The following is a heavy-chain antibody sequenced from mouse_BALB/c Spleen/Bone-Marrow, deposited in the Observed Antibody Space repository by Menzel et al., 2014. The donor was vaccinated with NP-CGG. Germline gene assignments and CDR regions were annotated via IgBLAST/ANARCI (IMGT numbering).Heavy chain of an antibody. CDR3: AFGNYDFDY. J-gene: IGHJ2*01. D-gene: IGHD2-1*01. V-gene: IGHV1-80*01. Sequence: VQRVESGAELVRPGSSVKISCKASGYAFSSYWMNWVKPRPGQGLEWVGQIYPGDGDTNYSGKFKGKATLTADESSSTAYMQLSSLTSEDSAVYFCAFGNYDFDYWGQGTTLTVSS. CDR1: GYAFSSYW. CDR2: IYPGDGDT.